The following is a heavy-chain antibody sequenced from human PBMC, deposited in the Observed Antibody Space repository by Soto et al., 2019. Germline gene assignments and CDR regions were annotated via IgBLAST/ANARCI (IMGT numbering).Heavy chain of an antibody. J-gene: IGHJ6*02. Sequence: GAAVKVSCKASGYTFTSYGISWVRQAPGQGLEGRGWISAYNGNTNDAQKLQGRVTMTTDTSTSTAYMELRSLRSDNTAVYYCARYSGCGGDCYSRYYYGMDVWGQGTTVTVSS. CDR3: ARYSGCGGDCYSRYYYGMDV. V-gene: IGHV1-18*01. CDR2: ISAYNGNT. D-gene: IGHD2-21*02. CDR1: GYTFTSYG.